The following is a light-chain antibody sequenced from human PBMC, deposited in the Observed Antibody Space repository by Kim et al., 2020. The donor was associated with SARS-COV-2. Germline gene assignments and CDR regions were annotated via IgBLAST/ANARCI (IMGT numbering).Light chain of an antibody. CDR3: CSYTSSSALL. V-gene: IGLV2-14*03. CDR2: DVN. CDR1: FRDIGGYNY. Sequence: GPSITCSCAGTFRDIGGYNYVSWYRQRPGKAPELLMFDVNRRPSGVSDRFSGSKSDSTAYLTLSGLQVDDEADYYCCSYTSSSALLFGGGTKVTVL. J-gene: IGLJ2*01.